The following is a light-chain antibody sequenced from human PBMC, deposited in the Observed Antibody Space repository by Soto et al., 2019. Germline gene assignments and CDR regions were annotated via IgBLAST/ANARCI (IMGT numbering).Light chain of an antibody. V-gene: IGLV2-14*03. CDR2: DVT. CDR1: SSDVGGYDY. J-gene: IGLJ2*01. CDR3: SSYTCSSTLHVV. Sequence: QSALTQPASVSGSPGQSITISCTGTSSDVGGYDYVSWYQHHPGKAPKLMIYDVTIRPSGVSNRFSGSKSGNTASLTISGLQAEDEAGYFCSSYTCSSTLHVVFGGGTKLTVL.